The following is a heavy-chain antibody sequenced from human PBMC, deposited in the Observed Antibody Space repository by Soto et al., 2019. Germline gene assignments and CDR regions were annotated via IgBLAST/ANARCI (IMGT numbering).Heavy chain of an antibody. V-gene: IGHV4-34*01. CDR1: GGSFSGYY. CDR2: INHSGST. Sequence: PSETLSLTCAVYGGSFSGYYWSWIRQPPGKGLEWIGEINHSGSTNYNPSLKSRVTISVDTSKNQFSLKLSSVTAADTAVYYCARGPTYYYGSGSYYRPYYYYYGMDVWGQGTTVTVS. D-gene: IGHD3-10*01. J-gene: IGHJ6*02. CDR3: ARGPTYYYGSGSYYRPYYYYYGMDV.